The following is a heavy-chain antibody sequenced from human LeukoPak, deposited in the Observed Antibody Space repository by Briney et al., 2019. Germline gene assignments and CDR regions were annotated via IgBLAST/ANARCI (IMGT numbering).Heavy chain of an antibody. CDR2: IHTSGST. Sequence: PSETLSLTCTVSGGSISSSSYYWSWIRQPAGKGLEWIGRIHTSGSTNYNPSLKSRVTMSVDTSKNQFSLKLSSVTAADTAVYYCARVAARPVKRHRDYYYYYYMDVWGKGTTVTVSS. J-gene: IGHJ6*03. D-gene: IGHD6-6*01. V-gene: IGHV4-61*02. CDR1: GGSISSSSYY. CDR3: ARVAARPVKRHRDYYYYYYMDV.